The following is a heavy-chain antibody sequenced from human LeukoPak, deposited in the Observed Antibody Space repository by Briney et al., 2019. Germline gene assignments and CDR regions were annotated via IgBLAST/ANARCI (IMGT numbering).Heavy chain of an antibody. CDR1: KFTFSVYG. D-gene: IGHD3-22*01. Sequence: GGSLRLSCAASKFTFSVYGMHWVRQAPGKVLEWVAFIRYDGSNKYYADSVKGRFTISRDNSKNTLSLQMNSLRAEDTAVYYCAKEGYYDSSGYYPEKWGQGTLVTVSS. J-gene: IGHJ4*02. V-gene: IGHV3-30*02. CDR2: IRYDGSNK. CDR3: AKEGYYDSSGYYPEK.